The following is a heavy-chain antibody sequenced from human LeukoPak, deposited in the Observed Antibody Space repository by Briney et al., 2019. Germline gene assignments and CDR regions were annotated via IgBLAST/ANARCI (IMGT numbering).Heavy chain of an antibody. CDR3: AREEVAGTIDY. CDR2: INGDGSSI. Sequence: GGSLRLSCAASGFTFSSYWMHWVRQAPGKGLVWVSRINGDGSSIRYADSVKGRFTISRDNAKSTLYLQMNSLRVEDTAVYYCAREEVAGTIDYWGQGTLVTVSS. V-gene: IGHV3-74*01. J-gene: IGHJ4*02. D-gene: IGHD6-19*01. CDR1: GFTFSSYW.